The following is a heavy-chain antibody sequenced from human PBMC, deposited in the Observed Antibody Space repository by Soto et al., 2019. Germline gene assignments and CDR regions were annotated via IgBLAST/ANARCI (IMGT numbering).Heavy chain of an antibody. J-gene: IGHJ5*02. CDR1: GYPFYGHW. CDR2: IYPDDSRT. Sequence: GESLKISCKGSGYPFYGHWIGWVRQMPGKGLEWMGVIYPDDSRTIYSPSFQGQVTMSVDKSISTAFLQWSSLKVSDSATYYFGRREGWSDADIWLGPWGQGTRVTVSS. CDR3: GRREGWSDADIWLGP. V-gene: IGHV5-51*01. D-gene: IGHD1-1*01.